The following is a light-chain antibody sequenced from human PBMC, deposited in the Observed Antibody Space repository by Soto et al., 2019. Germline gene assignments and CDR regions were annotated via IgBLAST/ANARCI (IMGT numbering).Light chain of an antibody. J-gene: IGKJ1*01. CDR2: GAS. Sequence: EIVLTQSPGTLSLSPGDRATLSCRASQSVSNNYLAWYQQKPGQAPRLLIYGASNRATGIPDRFSGSGSGTEFTLTISSLQSEDFAVYYCQQSNDWWTFGQGTKVDIK. V-gene: IGKV3D-15*01. CDR3: QQSNDWWT. CDR1: QSVSNN.